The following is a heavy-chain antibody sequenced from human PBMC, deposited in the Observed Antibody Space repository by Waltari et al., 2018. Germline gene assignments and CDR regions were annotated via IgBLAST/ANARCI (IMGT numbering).Heavy chain of an antibody. J-gene: IGHJ6*02. CDR2: INHNGNR. Sequence: QVQLQQWGAGQLQPSETLSLTCAVYGGSFSGYYWGWIRQPPGKGLEWIGEINHNGNRYYNPSLRSRITMLVDTSRSQFSLKLNSVTAADTAVYYCVRLEDCSGPGGNCYSGDSFALDVWGQGTTVTVSS. V-gene: IGHV4-34*02. CDR1: GGSFSGYY. CDR3: VRLEDCSGPGGNCYSGDSFALDV. D-gene: IGHD2-15*01.